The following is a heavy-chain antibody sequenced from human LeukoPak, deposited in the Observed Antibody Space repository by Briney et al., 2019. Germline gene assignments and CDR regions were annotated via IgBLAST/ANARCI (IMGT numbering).Heavy chain of an antibody. CDR1: GYSLTSYW. J-gene: IGHJ3*02. D-gene: IGHD3-3*01. CDR2: IYPGDSDT. CDR3: ARLSRPTSYDFWSGTAGHAFDI. V-gene: IGHV5-51*01. Sequence: GASLKISCKGSGYSLTSYWIGWVRQMPGKGLEWMGIIYPGDSDTRYSPSFQGQDTISADKSISTAYLQWSSLKASDTAMYYCARLSRPTSYDFWSGTAGHAFDIWGQGTMVTVSS.